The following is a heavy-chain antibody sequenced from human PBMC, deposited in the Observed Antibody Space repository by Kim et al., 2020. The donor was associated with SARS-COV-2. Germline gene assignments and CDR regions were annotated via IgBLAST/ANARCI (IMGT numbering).Heavy chain of an antibody. J-gene: IGHJ6*02. Sequence: GGSLRLSCAASGFTFSSYGMHWVRQAPGKGLEWVAVIWYDGSNKYYADSVKGRLTISRDNSKNTLYLQMNSLRAEDTAVYYCARDLTYYDILTGYPVLDYYYVMDVWGQGTTVTVSS. CDR3: ARDLTYYDILTGYPVLDYYYVMDV. D-gene: IGHD3-9*01. CDR1: GFTFSSYG. V-gene: IGHV3-33*01. CDR2: IWYDGSNK.